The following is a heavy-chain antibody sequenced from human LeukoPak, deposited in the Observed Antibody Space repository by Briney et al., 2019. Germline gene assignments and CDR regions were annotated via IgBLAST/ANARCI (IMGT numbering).Heavy chain of an antibody. V-gene: IGHV4-59*01. Sequence: SETLSLTCSVSGDSISSYYWSCLRGPPGKGLECVGYIYYSGSTNYNPSLKSRVTISVDTSKNQFSLKLSSVTAADTAVYYCARDLRIAVADNYYYYMDVWGKGTTVTVSS. CDR2: IYYSGST. D-gene: IGHD6-19*01. CDR3: ARDLRIAVADNYYYYMDV. J-gene: IGHJ6*03. CDR1: GDSISSYY.